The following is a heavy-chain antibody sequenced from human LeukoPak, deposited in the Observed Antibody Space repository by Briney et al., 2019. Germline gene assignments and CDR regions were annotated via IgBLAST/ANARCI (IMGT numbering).Heavy chain of an antibody. V-gene: IGHV3-7*01. CDR1: GFTVSSNY. D-gene: IGHD3-22*01. CDR3: AREYGTMIVVAADY. J-gene: IGHJ4*02. Sequence: GGSLRLSCAASGFTVSSNYMSWVRQAPGKGLEWVANIKKDGSEKNYVDSVKGRFTISRDNAKNSLYLQMNSLRAEDTAVYYCAREYGTMIVVAADYWGQGTLVTVSS. CDR2: IKKDGSEK.